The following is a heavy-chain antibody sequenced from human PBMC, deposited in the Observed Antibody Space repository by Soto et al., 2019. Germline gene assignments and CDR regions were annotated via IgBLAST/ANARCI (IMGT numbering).Heavy chain of an antibody. D-gene: IGHD2-2*01. CDR2: ISSSTSYM. CDR3: ARDPSEGRVGNWFES. V-gene: IGHV3-21*06. CDR1: GFTFSRYG. Sequence: KAGGSLRLSXAASGFTFSRYGMNWLRQAPGKGLEWVASISSSTSYMYYADSVKGRFSTSRDNAKNILYLEMYALRTEDTAVYYCARDPSEGRVGNWFESWGQGTLVTVSS. J-gene: IGHJ5*01.